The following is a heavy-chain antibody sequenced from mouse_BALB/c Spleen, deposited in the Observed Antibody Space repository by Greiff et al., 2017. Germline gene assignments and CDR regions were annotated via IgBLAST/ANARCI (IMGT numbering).Heavy chain of an antibody. CDR1: GYTFTSYW. Sequence: VQLQQSGTVLARPGASVKMSCKASGYTFTSYWMHWVKQRPGQGLEWIGAIYPGNSDTSYNQKFKGKAKLTAVTSTSTAYMELSSLTNEDSAVYYCTRGESGEITPMDYWGQGTSVTVSS. J-gene: IGHJ4*01. D-gene: IGHD2-4*01. CDR2: IYPGNSDT. V-gene: IGHV1-5*01. CDR3: TRGESGEITPMDY.